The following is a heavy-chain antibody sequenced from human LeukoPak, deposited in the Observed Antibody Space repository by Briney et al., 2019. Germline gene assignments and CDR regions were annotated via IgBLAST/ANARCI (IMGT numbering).Heavy chain of an antibody. D-gene: IGHD4-17*01. CDR1: GGTFSSYA. Sequence: SVKVSCKASGGTFSSYAISWVRQAPGQGLDWMGGIIPIFGTANYAQKFQGRVTITTDESTSTAYMELSSLRSEDTAVYYCARDLTGPMTTVTSGAFDIWGQGTMVTVSS. CDR3: ARDLTGPMTTVTSGAFDI. CDR2: IIPIFGTA. V-gene: IGHV1-69*05. J-gene: IGHJ3*02.